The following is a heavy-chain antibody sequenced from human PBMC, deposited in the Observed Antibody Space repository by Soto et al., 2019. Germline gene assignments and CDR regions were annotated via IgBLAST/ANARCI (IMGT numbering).Heavy chain of an antibody. Sequence: ASVKVSCKASGGTFSSYAISWVRQAPGQGLEWMGGIIPIFGTANYAQKFQGRVTITADESTSTAYMELSSLRSEDTAVYYCASRYMVRGVPFDYWGQGTLVTVSS. CDR2: IIPIFGTA. V-gene: IGHV1-69*13. CDR1: GGTFSSYA. CDR3: ASRYMVRGVPFDY. D-gene: IGHD3-10*01. J-gene: IGHJ4*02.